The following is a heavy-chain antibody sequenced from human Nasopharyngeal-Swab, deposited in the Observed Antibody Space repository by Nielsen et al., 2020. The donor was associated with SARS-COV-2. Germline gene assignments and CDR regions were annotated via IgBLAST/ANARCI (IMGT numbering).Heavy chain of an antibody. J-gene: IGHJ4*02. Sequence: GESLKISCKGSGYSFTSYWIGWVRQMPGKGLEWMGIIYPGDSDTRYSPSFQGQVTISADKSISTAYLQWSSLKASDTAMYYCARRSQFYYDSSVHLDYWGQGTLVTVSS. CDR1: GYSFTSYW. CDR3: ARRSQFYYDSSVHLDY. CDR2: IYPGDSDT. D-gene: IGHD3-22*01. V-gene: IGHV5-51*01.